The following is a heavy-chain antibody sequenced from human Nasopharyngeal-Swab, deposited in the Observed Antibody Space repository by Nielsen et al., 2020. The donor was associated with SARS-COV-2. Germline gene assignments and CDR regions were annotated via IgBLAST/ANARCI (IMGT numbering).Heavy chain of an antibody. CDR3: ARVTGLGGYYYDSSGYPNWFDP. D-gene: IGHD3-22*01. V-gene: IGHV3-7*01. Sequence: GESLKISCAASGFTFSSYWMSWVRQAPGKGLEWAANIKQDGSEKYYVDSVKGRFTISRDNAKNSLYLQMNSLRAEDTAVYYCARVTGLGGYYYDSSGYPNWFDPWGQGTLVTVSS. CDR1: GFTFSSYW. J-gene: IGHJ5*02. CDR2: IKQDGSEK.